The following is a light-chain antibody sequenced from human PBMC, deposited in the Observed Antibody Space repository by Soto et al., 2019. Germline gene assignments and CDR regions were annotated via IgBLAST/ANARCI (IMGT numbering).Light chain of an antibody. J-gene: IGKJ1*01. CDR1: QNVRTN. Sequence: EIVMTQSPAAMSVSPGERATLSCKASQNVRTNLAWYQQKPGQAPRLLIYDASTRATGIPARFSGSGSGTYFTLTISSLQSEDFAVYYCQQYNNWPPWTFGQGTKVETK. V-gene: IGKV3-15*01. CDR3: QQYNNWPPWT. CDR2: DAS.